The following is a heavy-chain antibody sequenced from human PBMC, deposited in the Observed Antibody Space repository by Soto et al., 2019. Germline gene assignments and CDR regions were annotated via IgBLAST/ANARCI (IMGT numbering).Heavy chain of an antibody. J-gene: IGHJ6*01. CDR2: TYYRSKWYN. CDR1: GDSVSSNSAA. CDR3: ARDSPIAARPQAYYYYGLDV. V-gene: IGHV6-1*01. D-gene: IGHD6-6*01. Sequence: SQTLSLTCAISGDSVSSNSAAWNWIRQSPSRGLEWLGRTYYRSKWYNDYAVSVKSRITINPDTSKNQFSLQLNSVTPEDTAVYYCARDSPIAARPQAYYYYGLDVSGQGTTVTVSS.